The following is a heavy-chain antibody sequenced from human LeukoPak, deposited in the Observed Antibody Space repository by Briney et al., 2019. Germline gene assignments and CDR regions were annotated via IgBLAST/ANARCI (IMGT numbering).Heavy chain of an antibody. J-gene: IGHJ6*02. CDR3: VGIAVAGFSPHYGMDV. CDR2: INHSGST. Sequence: SETLSLTCAVSGGSISSGGYSWSWIRQPPGKGLEWIGEINHSGSTNYNPSLKSRVTISVDTSKNQFSLKLSSVTAADTAVYYCVGIAVAGFSPHYGMDVWGQGTTVTVSS. D-gene: IGHD6-19*01. V-gene: IGHV4-30-2*01. CDR1: GGSISSGGYS.